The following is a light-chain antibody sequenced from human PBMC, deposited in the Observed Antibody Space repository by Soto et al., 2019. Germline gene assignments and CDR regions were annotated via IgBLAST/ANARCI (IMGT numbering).Light chain of an antibody. CDR2: DAS. CDR1: EDVAKS. V-gene: IGKV1-5*01. J-gene: IGKJ1*01. CDR3: QQYKTWWT. Sequence: EIQMTQSPSTLSSSWGDTVRVTFRASEDVAKSSAWHQQKPGSAPELLISDASDLKSGAQSRFRGSGSGTDFTLTISGLKPDDSAAYYCQQYKTWWTFGQGTKVDIK.